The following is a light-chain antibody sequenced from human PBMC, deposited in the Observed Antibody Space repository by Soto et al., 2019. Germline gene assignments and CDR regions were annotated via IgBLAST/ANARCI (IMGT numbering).Light chain of an antibody. Sequence: EIVMTQSPATLSLSPGERATLSCRATQSVTSNYLSWYQQTPGQAPRLLIYGASTRATGIPARFSGSGSGTDFPLTISSLQPDDFAVYYCLQDYNLPITFGQGTRLETK. V-gene: IGKV3D-7*01. CDR2: GAS. J-gene: IGKJ5*01. CDR1: QSVTSNY. CDR3: LQDYNLPIT.